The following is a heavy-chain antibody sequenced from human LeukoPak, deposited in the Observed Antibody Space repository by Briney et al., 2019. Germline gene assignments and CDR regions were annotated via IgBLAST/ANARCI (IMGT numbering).Heavy chain of an antibody. D-gene: IGHD2-21*01. CDR3: AREGEVIVTDNLFY. J-gene: IGHJ4*02. V-gene: IGHV1-46*01. CDR2: INPSGGST. CDR1: GYTFTSYY. Sequence: GASVEVSCKASGYTFTSYYMHWVRQAPGQGLEWMGIINPSGGSTTYAQMFQGRVTMTRDTCTRTVYMELSSLRSEDTAAYYCAREGEVIVTDNLFYWGQGTLVTVSS.